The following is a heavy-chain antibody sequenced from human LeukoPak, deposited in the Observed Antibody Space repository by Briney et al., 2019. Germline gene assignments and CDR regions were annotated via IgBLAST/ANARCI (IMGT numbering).Heavy chain of an antibody. Sequence: SVKVSCKASGGTFSSYAISWVRQAPGQGLEWMGGIIPIFGTANYAQKFQGRVTITADKSTSTAYMELSSLRSEGTAVYYCARAGYCSSTSCRPTWFDPWGQGTLVTVSS. CDR2: IIPIFGTA. J-gene: IGHJ5*02. CDR3: ARAGYCSSTSCRPTWFDP. V-gene: IGHV1-69*06. D-gene: IGHD2-2*01. CDR1: GGTFSSYA.